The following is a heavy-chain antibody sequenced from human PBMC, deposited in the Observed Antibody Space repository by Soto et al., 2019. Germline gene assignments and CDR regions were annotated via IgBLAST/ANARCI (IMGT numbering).Heavy chain of an antibody. V-gene: IGHV4-39*01. Sequence: WETLSLTCTVSGGSISSGGYYWVWIRQPPGKGLEWIGSIYYSGSTYYNPSLKSRVTISVDTSKNQFSLKLSSVTAADTAVYYCARRSAVREIYYYGMDVWGQGTTVTVSS. D-gene: IGHD6-6*01. J-gene: IGHJ6*02. CDR3: ARRSAVREIYYYGMDV. CDR1: GGSISSGGYY. CDR2: IYYSGST.